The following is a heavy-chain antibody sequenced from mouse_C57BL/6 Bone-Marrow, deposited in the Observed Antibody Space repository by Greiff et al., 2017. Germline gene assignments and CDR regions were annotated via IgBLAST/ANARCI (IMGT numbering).Heavy chain of an antibody. CDR1: GFTFSSYG. V-gene: IGHV5-6*01. CDR3: ARHWDGYAMDY. CDR2: ISSGGSYT. D-gene: IGHD4-1*01. Sequence: EVKLVESGGDLVKPGGSLKLSCAASGFTFSSYGMSWVRQTPDKRLEWVATISSGGSYTYYPDSVKGRVTISRDNAKNTLYLQMSSLKSEDTAMYYCARHWDGYAMDYWGQGTSVTVSS. J-gene: IGHJ4*01.